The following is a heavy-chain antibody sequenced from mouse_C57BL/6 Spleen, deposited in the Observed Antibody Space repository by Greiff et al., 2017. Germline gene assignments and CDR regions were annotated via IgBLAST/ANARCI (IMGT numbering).Heavy chain of an antibody. D-gene: IGHD1-1*01. CDR2: INPSNGGT. V-gene: IGHV1-53*01. CDR1: GYTFTSYW. CDR3: ASRTVVATDWYFDV. J-gene: IGHJ1*03. Sequence: VQLKQPGTELVKPGASVKLSCKASGYTFTSYWMHWVKQRPGQGLEWIGNINPSNGGTNYNEKFKSKATLTVDKSSSTAYMQLSSLTSEDSAVYYCASRTVVATDWYFDVWGTGTTVTVSS.